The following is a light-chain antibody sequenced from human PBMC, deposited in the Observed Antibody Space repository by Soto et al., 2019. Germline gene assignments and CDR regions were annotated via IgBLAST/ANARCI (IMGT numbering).Light chain of an antibody. J-gene: IGLJ7*01. CDR1: SSNIGAGYD. CDR2: GNS. V-gene: IGLV1-40*01. Sequence: QSALIQPPSVSGAPGQRVTISCTGSSSNIGAGYDVHWYQQLPGTAPKLLIYGNSNRPSGVPDRFSGSKSGTSASLAITGLQAEDEADYYCQSYDSSLSGSVFGGGTQLTVL. CDR3: QSYDSSLSGSV.